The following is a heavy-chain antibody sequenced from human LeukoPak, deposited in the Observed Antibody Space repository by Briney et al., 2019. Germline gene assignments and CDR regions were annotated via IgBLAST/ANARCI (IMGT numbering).Heavy chain of an antibody. Sequence: AGGSLRLSCAASGFTFSSSAMSWVRQVPGKGLEWVSGISASGGSTYYADSVKGRFTISRDNSKNTLYLQMNSLRAEDTAVYYCAKDSWYSSGSYGIWGQGTLVTVSS. J-gene: IGHJ4*02. V-gene: IGHV3-23*01. D-gene: IGHD6-19*01. CDR2: ISASGGST. CDR1: GFTFSSSA. CDR3: AKDSWYSSGSYGI.